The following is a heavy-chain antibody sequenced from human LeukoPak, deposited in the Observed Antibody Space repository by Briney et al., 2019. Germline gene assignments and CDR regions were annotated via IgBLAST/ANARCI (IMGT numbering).Heavy chain of an antibody. CDR2: ISTSGGT. J-gene: IGHJ4*02. V-gene: IGHV4-4*07. D-gene: IGHD3-22*01. CDR3: ARGGYYDSSADY. CDR1: GASISSYY. Sequence: KPSETLSLTCTVSGASISSYYWSWIRQPAGEGLEWIGRISTSGGTNYNPSLKSRVTMSLDTSKNQFSLKVTSVTAADRAVYYCARGGYYDSSADYWGQGTLVTVSS.